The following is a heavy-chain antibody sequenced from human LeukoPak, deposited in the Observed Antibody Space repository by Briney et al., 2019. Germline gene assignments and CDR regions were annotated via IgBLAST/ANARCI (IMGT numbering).Heavy chain of an antibody. CDR1: GGSISSYY. D-gene: IGHD2-21*01. Sequence: PSETLSLTCTLSGGSISSYYWSWIRQPAGKGLECIGRIYTSGSTNYNPSLKSRVTMSVDPSKNQFSLKLSSVTAADTAVYYCARVEGTYCGGDCSGDAFDIWGQGTMVTVSS. V-gene: IGHV4-4*07. CDR3: ARVEGTYCGGDCSGDAFDI. J-gene: IGHJ3*02. CDR2: IYTSGST.